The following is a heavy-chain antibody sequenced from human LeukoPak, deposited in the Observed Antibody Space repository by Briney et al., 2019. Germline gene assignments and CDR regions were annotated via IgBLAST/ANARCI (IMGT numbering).Heavy chain of an antibody. V-gene: IGHV3-23*01. Sequence: GGSLRLSCAASGFTFSSYAMSWVRQAPGKGLEWVSAISGSGGSTYYADSVKGRFTISRDNPKNTLYLQMNSLRAEDTAVYYCAKERDIVVVPAAMQVGYWGQGTLVTVSS. D-gene: IGHD2-2*01. CDR2: ISGSGGST. CDR3: AKERDIVVVPAAMQVGY. CDR1: GFTFSSYA. J-gene: IGHJ4*02.